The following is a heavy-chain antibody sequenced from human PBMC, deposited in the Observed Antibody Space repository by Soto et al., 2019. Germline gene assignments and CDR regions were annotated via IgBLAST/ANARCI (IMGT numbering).Heavy chain of an antibody. J-gene: IGHJ4*02. CDR1: GGTFNSYA. CDR2: IIPIFGTT. V-gene: IGHV1-69*06. D-gene: IGHD2-21*02. Sequence: ASVKVSCKASGGTFNSYAISWVRQAPGEGLEWMGGIIPIFGTTNYAQKFQDRVTLTANKSTSTAYMELSSLRSEDTAVYYCARPTRNYYSLDSWGQGALVTVSS. CDR3: ARPTRNYYSLDS.